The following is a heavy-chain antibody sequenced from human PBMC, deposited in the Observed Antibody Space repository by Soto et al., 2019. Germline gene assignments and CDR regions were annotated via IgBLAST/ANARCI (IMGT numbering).Heavy chain of an antibody. V-gene: IGHV1-69*13. Sequence: ASVKVSCKASGGTFSSHAISWVRQAPGQGLEWMGGIIPFFKATNYAQKSQGRVTITADDSTSTAYMDLYSLRSEDTAVYYCARDVPLNYYDGTYSYYAMDVWGQGTTVTVSS. D-gene: IGHD3-16*01. CDR3: ARDVPLNYYDGTYSYYAMDV. CDR2: IIPFFKAT. CDR1: GGTFSSHA. J-gene: IGHJ6*02.